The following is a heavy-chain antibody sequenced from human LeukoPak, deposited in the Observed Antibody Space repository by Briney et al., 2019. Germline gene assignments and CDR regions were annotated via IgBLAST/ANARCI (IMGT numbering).Heavy chain of an antibody. V-gene: IGHV3-23*01. D-gene: IGHD6-6*01. J-gene: IGHJ4*02. CDR1: GFTFSSYA. CDR2: ISGSGGST. CDR3: ARGGAARPDF. Sequence: GGSLRLSCAASGFTFSSYAMSWVRQAPGKGLEWVSAISGSGGSTSYADSVKGRFTISRDNAKNSLYLQMNSLRVEDTAVYYCARGGAARPDFWGQGTLVTVSS.